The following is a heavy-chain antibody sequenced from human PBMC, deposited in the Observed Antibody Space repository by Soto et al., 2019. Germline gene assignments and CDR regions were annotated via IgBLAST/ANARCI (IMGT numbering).Heavy chain of an antibody. CDR3: ASEYGNPEH. J-gene: IGHJ1*01. CDR1: GYTFNSYY. Sequence: QVQLVQSGAEVKKPGDSVKVSCKSCGYTFNSYYMHWVRQAPGQGLEWMGIINPSRGSTSYAQKFQGRGTMTREMSARTVDMEPSSLSSEDTAVHYGASEYGNPEHWGEGNL. D-gene: IGHD4-4*01. CDR2: INPSRGST. V-gene: IGHV1-46*02.